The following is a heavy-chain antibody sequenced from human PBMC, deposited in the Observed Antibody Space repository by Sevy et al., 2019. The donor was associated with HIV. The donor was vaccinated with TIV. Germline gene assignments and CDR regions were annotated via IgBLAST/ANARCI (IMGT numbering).Heavy chain of an antibody. CDR3: AREGYISMVRGVIITGAFDI. D-gene: IGHD3-10*01. J-gene: IGHJ3*02. CDR2: IYYSGST. CDR1: GGSISSYY. Sequence: SETLSLTCTVSGGSISSYYWSWIRQPPGKGLEWIGYIYYSGSTNYNPSLKSRVTISADTSKNQSPQKLSYVTAAETAVYYCAREGYISMVRGVIITGAFDIWGQGTMVTVSS. V-gene: IGHV4-59*01.